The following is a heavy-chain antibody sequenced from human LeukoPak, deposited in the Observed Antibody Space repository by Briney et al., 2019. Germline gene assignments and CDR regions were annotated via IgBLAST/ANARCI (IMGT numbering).Heavy chain of an antibody. Sequence: PSETLSLTCTVSGGSISSGDYYWSWIRQPPGKGLEWIGYIYYSGSTYYNPSLKSRVTISVDTSKNQFSLKLSSVTAADTAVYYCARESVVVAPTVDWGQGTLVTVSS. J-gene: IGHJ4*02. V-gene: IGHV4-30-4*01. CDR1: GGSISSGDYY. D-gene: IGHD3-22*01. CDR3: ARESVVVAPTVD. CDR2: IYYSGST.